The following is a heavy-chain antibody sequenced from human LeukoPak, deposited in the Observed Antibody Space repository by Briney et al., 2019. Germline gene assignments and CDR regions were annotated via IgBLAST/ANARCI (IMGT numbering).Heavy chain of an antibody. V-gene: IGHV3-48*02. CDR1: GFIFSSYG. D-gene: IGHD6-19*01. CDR2: ISGSGGTI. CDR3: ARDLRFFGAVAGPP. Sequence: GGSLRLSCAASGFIFSSYGMHWVRQAPGKGLEWVSFISGSGGTIYYADSAKGRFTISRDNAKNSLYLQMNSLRDEDTAVYYCARDLRFFGAVAGPPWGQGTLVTVSS. J-gene: IGHJ5*02.